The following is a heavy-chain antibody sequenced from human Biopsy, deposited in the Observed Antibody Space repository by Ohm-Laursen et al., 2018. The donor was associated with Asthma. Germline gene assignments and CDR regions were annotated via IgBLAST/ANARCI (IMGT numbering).Heavy chain of an antibody. CDR1: GGSISSGDLY. J-gene: IGHJ4*02. CDR2: IYYSGSP. D-gene: IGHD3-22*01. V-gene: IGHV4-30-4*01. Sequence: SQTLSLTCTVSGGSISSGDLYWSWIRQPPGKGLEWIGYIYYSGSPYYNPSLKSRVTISVDTSKNQFSLKLNSVTAADTAVYYCASGQYYSDSRDLLDYWGQGTLVTVSS. CDR3: ASGQYYSDSRDLLDY.